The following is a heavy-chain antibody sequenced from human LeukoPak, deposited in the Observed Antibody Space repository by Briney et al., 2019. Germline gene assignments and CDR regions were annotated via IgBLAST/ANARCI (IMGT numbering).Heavy chain of an antibody. CDR3: GRDLYGDDVVGY. Sequence: ASVKVSCKAAGYTLTSYGISWVRQAPGQGLEWMGWISAYNGNTNYAQKLQGRVTMTTDTSTSTAYMELRSLRSDDTAVYYCGRDLYGDDVVGYWGQGTLVTVSS. J-gene: IGHJ4*02. CDR1: GYTLTSYG. CDR2: ISAYNGNT. D-gene: IGHD4-17*01. V-gene: IGHV1-18*01.